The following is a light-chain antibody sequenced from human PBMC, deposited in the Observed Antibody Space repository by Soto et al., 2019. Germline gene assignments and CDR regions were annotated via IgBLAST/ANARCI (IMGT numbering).Light chain of an antibody. V-gene: IGKV1-17*01. CDR2: DAS. CDR1: QGIRND. CDR3: LQYNSYPFT. J-gene: IGKJ3*01. Sequence: DIQMTQSPSSLSASVGDRVTITCRVSQGIRNDLSWYQLKQGKAPRRLISDASTLRSGVPPRFSGSGSGTEFTLTISSLQPEDFATYYCLQYNSYPFTFGPGTKVDV.